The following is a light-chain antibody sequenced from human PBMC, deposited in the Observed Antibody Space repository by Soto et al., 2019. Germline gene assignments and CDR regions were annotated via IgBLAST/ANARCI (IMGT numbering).Light chain of an antibody. V-gene: IGLV2-14*01. CDR3: SSHTSVNTRV. CDR1: SSDVGTYDY. CDR2: EVT. J-gene: IGLJ1*01. Sequence: QSVLTQPASVSGSPGQSIAISCTGTSSDVGTYDYVSWYQQYPDKATKLIIYEVTQRPSGVSNRFSGSKSGNTASLTISGLQAEDEADYYCSSHTSVNTRVFGTGTKVTV.